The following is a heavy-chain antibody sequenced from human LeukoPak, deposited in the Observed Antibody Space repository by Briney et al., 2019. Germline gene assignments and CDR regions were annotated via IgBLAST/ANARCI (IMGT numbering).Heavy chain of an antibody. D-gene: IGHD1-7*01. V-gene: IGHV1-2*02. J-gene: IGHJ5*02. CDR2: INPNSGGT. CDR3: AREGLKNYNWFDP. Sequence: GASVKVSCKASGYTFTGYYMHWVRQAPGQGLEWMGWINPNSGGTNYAQKFQGRVTMTRDTSISTAYMELSRLRSDDTAVYYCAREGLKNYNWFDPWGQGTLVTVSS. CDR1: GYTFTGYY.